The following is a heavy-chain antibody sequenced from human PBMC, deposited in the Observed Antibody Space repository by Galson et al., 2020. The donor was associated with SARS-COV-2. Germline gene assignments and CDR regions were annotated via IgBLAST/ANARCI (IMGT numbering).Heavy chain of an antibody. CDR3: TREASVTFRDFAL. J-gene: IGHJ2*01. CDR1: GDSIGSTRYF. Sequence: SETLSLTCTLSGDSIGSTRYFWGWIRQPPGKGLEWIGSIFYSGNIYYNPSLKSRVTMSVDTSKNQFSLSLSSVTAADTAVYYCTREASVTFRDFALWGRGTLVSVSS. CDR2: IFYSGNI. V-gene: IGHV4-39*07. D-gene: IGHD4-17*01.